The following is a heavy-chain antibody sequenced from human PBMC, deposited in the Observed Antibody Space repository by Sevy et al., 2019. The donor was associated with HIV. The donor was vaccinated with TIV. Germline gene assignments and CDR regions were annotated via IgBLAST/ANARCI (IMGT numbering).Heavy chain of an antibody. V-gene: IGHV3-49*03. J-gene: IGHJ4*02. CDR1: GFTFGDYA. CDR3: TRDQWQQVVRPHCDY. Sequence: GGSLRLSCTGSGFTFGDYAVSWIRQAPGKGLEWVGLIRSKAFGGTTDYAASVKGRFTISRDDSKSIADLQMNSLKTEDTVVYYCTRDQWQQVVRPHCDYWGQGTLVTVSS. CDR2: IRSKAFGGTT. D-gene: IGHD6-13*01.